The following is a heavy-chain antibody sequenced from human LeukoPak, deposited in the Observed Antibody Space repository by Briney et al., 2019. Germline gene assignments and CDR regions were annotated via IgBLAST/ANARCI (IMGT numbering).Heavy chain of an antibody. J-gene: IGHJ4*02. CDR1: GGSFSGYY. Sequence: PSETLSLTCAVYGGSFSGYYWSWIRQPPGKGLEWIGEINHSGSTNYNPSLKSRVTISVDTSKNQFSLKLSSVTAADTAVYYCARSSMVRGVIIKARPSYYFDYWGQGTLVTVSS. CDR3: ARSSMVRGVIIKARPSYYFDY. CDR2: INHSGST. V-gene: IGHV4-34*01. D-gene: IGHD3-10*01.